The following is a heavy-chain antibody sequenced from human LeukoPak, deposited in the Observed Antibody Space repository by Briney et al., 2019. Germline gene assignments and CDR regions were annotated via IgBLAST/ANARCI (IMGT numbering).Heavy chain of an antibody. V-gene: IGHV4-34*01. D-gene: IGHD2/OR15-2a*01. CDR3: ARSMADAFDI. CDR2: INHSGST. Sequence: SETLSLTCAVYGGSFSGYYWSWIRQPPGKGLEWIGEINHSGSTNYNPSLKSRVTISVDTSKNQFSLKLSSVTAADTAVYYCARSMADAFDIWGQGTMVTVSS. J-gene: IGHJ3*02. CDR1: GGSFSGYY.